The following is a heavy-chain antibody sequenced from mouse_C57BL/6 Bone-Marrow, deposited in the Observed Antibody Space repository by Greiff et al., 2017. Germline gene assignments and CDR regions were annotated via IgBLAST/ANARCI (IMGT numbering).Heavy chain of an antibody. CDR2: INPNNGGT. Sequence: EVQLQQSGPELVKPGASVKISCKASGYTFNDYYMNWVKQSHGKSLEWIGDINPNNGGTSYNQKFKGKAQLTVDKSSSTAYMELRSLTSEYSAVYYFASTVVDWYFDVWGTGTTVTVSS. J-gene: IGHJ1*03. CDR3: ASTVVDWYFDV. CDR1: GYTFNDYY. V-gene: IGHV1-26*01. D-gene: IGHD1-1*01.